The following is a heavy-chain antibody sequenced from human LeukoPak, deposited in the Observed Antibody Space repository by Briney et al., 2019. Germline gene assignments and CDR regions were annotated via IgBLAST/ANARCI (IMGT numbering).Heavy chain of an antibody. Sequence: GGSLRLSCAASGFTFISYSMTWVRQAPGKGLEWVSYLSSGRSTMYYAGSVKGRFTISRDNGKTSLYLQMNSLRDEDTAVYYCARVIAVVRGGGLSYYYAMDVWGQGTTVTVSS. CDR2: LSSGRSTM. CDR3: ARVIAVVRGGGLSYYYAMDV. D-gene: IGHD3-10*01. V-gene: IGHV3-48*02. CDR1: GFTFISYS. J-gene: IGHJ6*02.